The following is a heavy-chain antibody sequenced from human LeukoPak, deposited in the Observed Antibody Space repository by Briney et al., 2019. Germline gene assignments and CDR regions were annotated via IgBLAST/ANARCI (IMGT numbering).Heavy chain of an antibody. CDR3: ARDYGRYIPPYYVDV. CDR2: IWFDGSNE. Sequence: GGSLRLSCAASGFTFINYAMHWVRQAPGKGLEWVAVIWFDGSNEYYADSVKGRFTISRDTSKNTLYLQMNTLRAEDTAVYYCARDYGRYIPPYYVDVWGKGTTVTVSS. J-gene: IGHJ6*03. CDR1: GFTFINYA. V-gene: IGHV3-33*01. D-gene: IGHD1-26*01.